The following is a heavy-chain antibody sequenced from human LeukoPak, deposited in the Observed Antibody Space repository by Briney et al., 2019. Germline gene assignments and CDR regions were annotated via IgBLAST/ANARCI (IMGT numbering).Heavy chain of an antibody. J-gene: IGHJ4*02. CDR2: IYHSGST. CDR3: ARLPDYYSRHGAPG. Sequence: SETLSLTCTVSGGSISSFYWGWIRQPPGKGLEWIGSIYHSGSTYYNPSLKSRITISVDTSKNQFSLKLSSVTAADTAVYYCARLPDYYSRHGAPGWGQGTLVTVSS. D-gene: IGHD3-10*01. CDR1: GGSISSFY. V-gene: IGHV4-39*07.